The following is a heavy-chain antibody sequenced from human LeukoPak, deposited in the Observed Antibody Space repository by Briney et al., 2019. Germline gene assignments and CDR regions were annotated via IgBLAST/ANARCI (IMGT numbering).Heavy chain of an antibody. CDR3: AREGGGSSSFSFDP. CDR1: GGSISSYY. D-gene: IGHD2-15*01. CDR2: IYYSGNT. J-gene: IGHJ5*02. V-gene: IGHV4-59*01. Sequence: SETLSLTCTVSGGSISSYYWSWIRQPPGEGLEWIGYIYYSGNTNYNPSLKSRVTISVDTSKNQFSLKLSSVTAADTAVYYCAREGGGSSSFSFDPWGQGTLVTVSS.